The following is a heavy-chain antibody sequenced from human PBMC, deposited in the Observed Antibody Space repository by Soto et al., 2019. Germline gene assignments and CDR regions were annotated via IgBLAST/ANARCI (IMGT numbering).Heavy chain of an antibody. CDR1: GGSISSYY. V-gene: IGHV4-59*01. D-gene: IGHD6-13*01. CDR2: IYYSGST. CDR3: ARVRWSSSWGYFYYGMDV. Sequence: SETLSLTCTVSGGSISSYYWSWIRQPPGKGLEWIGYIYYSGSTNYNPSLKSRVTISVDTSKNQFSLKLSSVTAADTAVYYCARVRWSSSWGYFYYGMDVWGQGTTFTVSS. J-gene: IGHJ6*01.